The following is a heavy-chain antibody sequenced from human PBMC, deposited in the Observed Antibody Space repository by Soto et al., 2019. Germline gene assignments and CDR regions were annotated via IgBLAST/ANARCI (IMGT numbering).Heavy chain of an antibody. J-gene: IGHJ3*02. CDR3: TKALYCSSTSCYSGGDTFHI. V-gene: IGHV3-23*01. D-gene: IGHD2-2*01. CDR1: GFNFRNYA. Sequence: EEQLLESGGGSVQPGGSLRLSCTASGFNFRNYAMSWVRQAPGKGLEWVSIISSNGESTYHTGPTYYADSVRGRFTISRDNSKNTLSLQMNSLRAEDTAVYFCTKALYCSSTSCYSGGDTFHIWGQGTMVTVS. CDR2: ISSNGESTYHTGPT.